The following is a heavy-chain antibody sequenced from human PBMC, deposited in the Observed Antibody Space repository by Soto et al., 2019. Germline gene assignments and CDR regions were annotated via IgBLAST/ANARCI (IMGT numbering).Heavy chain of an antibody. CDR2: IYYTGST. Sequence: SETLSLTCTVSGGSVSSESHYWSWIRQTPGKGLEWIGYIYYTGSTNYNPSLKGRVTMSVDTSRDQVSLRLRSVTRADTAVYYFARDQYDFRSGSYYYAMEVWGQGTKVTVSS. V-gene: IGHV4-61*01. D-gene: IGHD3-3*01. CDR3: ARDQYDFRSGSYYYAMEV. J-gene: IGHJ6*02. CDR1: GGSVSSESHY.